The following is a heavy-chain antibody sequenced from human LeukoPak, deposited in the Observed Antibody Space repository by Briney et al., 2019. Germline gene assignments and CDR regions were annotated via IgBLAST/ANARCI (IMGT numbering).Heavy chain of an antibody. J-gene: IGHJ4*02. Sequence: GASVKVSCKASAYTFTGYYMHWVRQAPGQGLEWMGWINPNSGGTNYAQKFQGRVTMTRDTSISTAYMELSRLRSDDTAVYYCAREDAPLYSYGYVNPPELGSDYWGQGTLVTVSS. CDR2: INPNSGGT. V-gene: IGHV1-2*02. CDR3: AREDAPLYSYGYVNPPELGSDY. D-gene: IGHD5-18*01. CDR1: AYTFTGYY.